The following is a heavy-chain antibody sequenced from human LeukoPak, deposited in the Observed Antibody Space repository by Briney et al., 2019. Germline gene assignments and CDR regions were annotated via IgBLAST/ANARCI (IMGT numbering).Heavy chain of an antibody. CDR2: IWYDGSNK. Sequence: GGSLRLSCAASGFTFNRYGIHWVRQAPGKGLEWVAFIWYDGSNKYYADSVKGRFTISRDNSKNTLYLQMNSLRAEDTAVYYCARARTTRGFDYCGQGTLVTVSS. J-gene: IGHJ4*02. CDR1: GFTFNRYG. CDR3: ARARTTRGFDY. D-gene: IGHD4-17*01. V-gene: IGHV3-33*01.